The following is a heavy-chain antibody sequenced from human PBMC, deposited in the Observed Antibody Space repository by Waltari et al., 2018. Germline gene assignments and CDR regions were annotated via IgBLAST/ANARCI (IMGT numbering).Heavy chain of an antibody. CDR2: IWYDGSNK. Sequence: QVQLVESGGGVVQPGRSLRLSCAASGFTFSSYGMHWVRQAPGKGLAWVAVIWYDGSNKYYADSVKGRFTISRDNSKNTLYLQMNSLRAEDTAVYYCARDTSYSNFGPVGYYYYGMDVWGQGTTVTVSS. CDR1: GFTFSSYG. D-gene: IGHD4-4*01. CDR3: ARDTSYSNFGPVGYYYYGMDV. J-gene: IGHJ6*02. V-gene: IGHV3-33*01.